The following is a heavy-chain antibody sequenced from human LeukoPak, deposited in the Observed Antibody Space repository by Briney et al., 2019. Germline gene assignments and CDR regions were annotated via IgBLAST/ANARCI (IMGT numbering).Heavy chain of an antibody. Sequence: PGGSLRLSCAASGFTFINYGMSWVRQAPGKGLQWVSGISGSGTSTYYADSVKSRFTLSRDNYKNTLYLQMSSLRHKDTAVYYCVKRTWLGEPGDGWGQGTPVTVSS. CDR3: VKRTWLGEPGDG. D-gene: IGHD3-10*01. CDR1: GFTFINYG. V-gene: IGHV3-23*01. J-gene: IGHJ4*02. CDR2: ISGSGTST.